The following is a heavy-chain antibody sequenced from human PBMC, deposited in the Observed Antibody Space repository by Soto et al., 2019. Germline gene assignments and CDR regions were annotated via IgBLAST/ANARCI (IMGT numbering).Heavy chain of an antibody. D-gene: IGHD3-22*01. Sequence: PSETLSLTCTVSGGSISSYYWSWIRQPPGKGLEWIGSIYYSGSTNYNPSLKSRVTISVDTSKNQSSLKLTSVTAADSTVYYCVRAFTYDSSVGPGYFDYWGRGTLVTVSS. J-gene: IGHJ4*01. CDR3: VRAFTYDSSVGPGYFDY. CDR2: IYYSGST. V-gene: IGHV4-59*08. CDR1: GGSISSYY.